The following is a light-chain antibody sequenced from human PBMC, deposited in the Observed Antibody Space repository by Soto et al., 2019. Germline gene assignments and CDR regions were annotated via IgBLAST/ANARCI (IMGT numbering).Light chain of an antibody. CDR1: QDISNY. J-gene: IGKJ5*01. V-gene: IGKV1-33*01. Sequence: DIQMTQSPSSLSASVRYRVTITCQASQDISNYFNWYQQKPGKAPKLLIYDASNLETGVPSRFSGSGSVTDFTFTISSLQPEDIATYYCQQYDNLLITFGQGTRLEI. CDR3: QQYDNLLIT. CDR2: DAS.